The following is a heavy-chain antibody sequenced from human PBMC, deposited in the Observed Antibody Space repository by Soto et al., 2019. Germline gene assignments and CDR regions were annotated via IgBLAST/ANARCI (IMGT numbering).Heavy chain of an antibody. Sequence: QVQLVESGGGVVQPGRSLRLSCAASGFTFSSYGMHWVRQAPGKGLEWVAVIPNDGSNKYYADSVKGRFTISRDNSENTLYLQMNGLRAEDTAVYYCAKEGRYGDYVDYWGQGTLVTVSS. D-gene: IGHD4-17*01. CDR2: IPNDGSNK. CDR3: AKEGRYGDYVDY. J-gene: IGHJ4*02. V-gene: IGHV3-30*18. CDR1: GFTFSSYG.